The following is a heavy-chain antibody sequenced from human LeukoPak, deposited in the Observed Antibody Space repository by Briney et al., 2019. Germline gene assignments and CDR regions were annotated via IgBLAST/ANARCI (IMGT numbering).Heavy chain of an antibody. CDR2: ISAYNGNT. Sequence: SVKVSCKASGYTFTSYGISWVRQAPGQGLEWMGWISAYNGNTNYAQKLQGRVTMTTDTSTSTAYMELRSLRSDDTAVYYCARVSSSGWYVAYYYYYYMDVWGKGTTVTVSS. D-gene: IGHD6-19*01. CDR1: GYTFTSYG. V-gene: IGHV1-18*01. J-gene: IGHJ6*03. CDR3: ARVSSSGWYVAYYYYYYMDV.